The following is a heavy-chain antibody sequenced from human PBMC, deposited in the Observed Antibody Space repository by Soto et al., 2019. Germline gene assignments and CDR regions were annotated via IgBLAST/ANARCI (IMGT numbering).Heavy chain of an antibody. Sequence: QVQLVQSGAEVNNPGASVRLSCKASGYTFTNYYLHWVRQAPGQGLEWVGMINPSARSASYAQKLRGRLTMDRDTSTTTVYMELSRLTFEDTAVYFCARDNSAANGVLDHWGQGTLVTVSS. CDR2: INPSARSA. J-gene: IGHJ4*02. CDR1: GYTFTNYY. CDR3: ARDNSAANGVLDH. V-gene: IGHV1-46*04. D-gene: IGHD1-1*01.